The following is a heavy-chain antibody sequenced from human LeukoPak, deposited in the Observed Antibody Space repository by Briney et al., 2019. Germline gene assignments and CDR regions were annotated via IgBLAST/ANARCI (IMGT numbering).Heavy chain of an antibody. V-gene: IGHV3-15*01. Sequence: GGSLRLSCAASGFTFINACMTWVRQAPGKGLEWVGRIKGTADSGTTDYAAPVKGRFTISRDDSKNTVYLQMNSLKTEDTAVYYCTTASDPYYDFWSGSYLDYWGQGALVTVSS. CDR2: IKGTADSGTT. D-gene: IGHD3-3*01. CDR1: GFTFINAC. J-gene: IGHJ4*02. CDR3: TTASDPYYDFWSGSYLDY.